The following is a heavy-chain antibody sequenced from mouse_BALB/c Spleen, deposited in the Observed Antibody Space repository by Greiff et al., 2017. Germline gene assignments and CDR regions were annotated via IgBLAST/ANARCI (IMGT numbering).Heavy chain of an antibody. V-gene: IGHV3-8*02. Sequence: VQLQQSGPSLVKPSQTLSLTCSVTGDSITSGYWNWIRKFPGNKLEYMGYISYSGSTYYNPSLKSRISITRDTSKNQYYPQLNSVTTEDTATYYCARFITTATGYYAMDYWGQGTSVTVSS. D-gene: IGHD1-2*01. J-gene: IGHJ4*01. CDR3: ARFITTATGYYAMDY. CDR2: ISYSGST. CDR1: GDSITSGY.